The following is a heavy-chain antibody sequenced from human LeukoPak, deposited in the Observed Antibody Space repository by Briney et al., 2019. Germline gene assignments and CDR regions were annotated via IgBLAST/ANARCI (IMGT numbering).Heavy chain of an antibody. CDR3: ARYATVTTSAFDI. Sequence: PSETLSLTCTVSGGSISSYYWSWIRQPPGKGLEWIGCIYYSGSTNYNPSLKSRVTISVDTSKNQFSLKLSSVTAADTAVYYCARYATVTTSAFDIWGQGTMVTVSS. CDR1: GGSISSYY. V-gene: IGHV4-59*08. CDR2: IYYSGST. J-gene: IGHJ3*02. D-gene: IGHD4-17*01.